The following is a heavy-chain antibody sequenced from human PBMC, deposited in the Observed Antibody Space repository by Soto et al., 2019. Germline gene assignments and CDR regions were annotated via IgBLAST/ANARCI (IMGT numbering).Heavy chain of an antibody. CDR1: GFSLSTSGVG. CDR3: VSGNFPNWYDP. V-gene: IGHV2-5*02. D-gene: IGHD3-10*01. J-gene: IGHJ5*02. Sequence: QITLKESGPTLVKPTQTLTLTCTFSGFSLSTSGVGVGWIRQPPGKALQWLALLYWDDDKRYSPSLKSRLTITKDTAKNQVVLTMSNMDPVDTATYYCVSGNFPNWYDPWGQGILVIVSS. CDR2: LYWDDDK.